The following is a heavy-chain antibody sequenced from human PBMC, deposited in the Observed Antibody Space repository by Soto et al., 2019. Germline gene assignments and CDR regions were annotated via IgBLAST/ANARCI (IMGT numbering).Heavy chain of an antibody. Sequence: EVQLVESGGGLVKPGGSLRLSCVASGFTFSGYSINWVRQAPGKGLEWVSYISGPSIYIYYADSVKGRFTISRDNAKSAVYLQINSLRAEDTAVYYCARGFRNGFNFWGQGTTVSVSS. CDR2: ISGPSIYI. CDR3: ARGFRNGFNF. CDR1: GFTFSGYS. D-gene: IGHD1-1*01. J-gene: IGHJ6*02. V-gene: IGHV3-21*01.